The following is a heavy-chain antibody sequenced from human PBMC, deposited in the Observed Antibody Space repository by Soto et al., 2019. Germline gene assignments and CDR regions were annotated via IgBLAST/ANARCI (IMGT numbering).Heavy chain of an antibody. CDR3: AHIVVAGLGYYFDY. V-gene: IGHV2-5*02. J-gene: IGHJ4*02. D-gene: IGHD6-19*01. CDR1: GFSLSSTRMA. Sequence: QITLKESGPTLVQPTQTLTLTCTFSGFSLSSTRMAVGWIRQPPGKTLEWLALIYWDDDKRYSPFLKSRLTITKDTSKHQVVLTMSNMDPVDTARYYCAHIVVAGLGYYFDYWGQGTLVTVSS. CDR2: IYWDDDK.